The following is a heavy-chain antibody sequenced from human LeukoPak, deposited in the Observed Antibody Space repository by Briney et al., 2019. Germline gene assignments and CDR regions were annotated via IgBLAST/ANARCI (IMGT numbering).Heavy chain of an antibody. CDR3: ARAPMGTAALY. CDR1: GFNFTNSA. CDR2: MNPNSGNT. D-gene: IGHD2-2*01. Sequence: ASVKVSCKASGFNFTNSAMQWVRQATGQGLEWMGWMNPNSGNTGYAQKFQGRVTITRNTSISTAYMELSSLRSDDTALYYCARAPMGTAALYWGQGTLVTVSS. V-gene: IGHV1-8*03. J-gene: IGHJ4*02.